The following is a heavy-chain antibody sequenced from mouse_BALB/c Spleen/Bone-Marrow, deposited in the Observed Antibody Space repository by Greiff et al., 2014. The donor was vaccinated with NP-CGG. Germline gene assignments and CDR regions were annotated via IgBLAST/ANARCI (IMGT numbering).Heavy chain of an antibody. CDR3: AFTTKDSYFAY. V-gene: IGHV5-6*01. Sequence: VQLQQSGGDLVKPGGSLKLSCAASGFTFSSYGMSWVRQTPDKSLEWVATISSGGSYTYYPDSVKGRFTISRDKASNTLYLQMISLKSEDAAMYYCAFTTKDSYFAYWGQGTPLTVSS. D-gene: IGHD1-1*01. CDR2: ISSGGSYT. CDR1: GFTFSSYG. J-gene: IGHJ2*01.